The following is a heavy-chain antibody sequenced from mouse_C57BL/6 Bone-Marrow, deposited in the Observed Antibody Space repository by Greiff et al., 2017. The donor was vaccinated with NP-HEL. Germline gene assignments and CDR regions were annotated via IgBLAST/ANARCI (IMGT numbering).Heavy chain of an antibody. D-gene: IGHD1-1*01. CDR1: GYTFTSYW. J-gene: IGHJ2*01. V-gene: IGHV1-74*01. CDR3: ASEYYDSALWSMDY. Sequence: QVQLQQPGAELVKPGASVKLSCKASGYTFTSYWMHWVKQRPGQGLEWIGRINPYDSDTNYNQKFKGKATLTVDKSSSTAYMQLSSLTSEDSAVYYCASEYYDSALWSMDYWGQGTTLTVSS. CDR2: INPYDSDT.